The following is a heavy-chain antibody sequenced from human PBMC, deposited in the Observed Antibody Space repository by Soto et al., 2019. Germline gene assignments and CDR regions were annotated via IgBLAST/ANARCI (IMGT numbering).Heavy chain of an antibody. D-gene: IGHD5-18*01. Sequence: QVQLQESGPGLVKPSDTLSLTCTVSGDSISSYYWSWIRQPPGKGLEWMGYVYYSGSTNYNPSLKSRVTISVDTSKNQFSLKLTSLTAADTAVYYCARRRGYSYGFDYWGQGTLVTVSS. V-gene: IGHV4-59*08. CDR3: ARRRGYSYGFDY. CDR2: VYYSGST. J-gene: IGHJ4*02. CDR1: GDSISSYY.